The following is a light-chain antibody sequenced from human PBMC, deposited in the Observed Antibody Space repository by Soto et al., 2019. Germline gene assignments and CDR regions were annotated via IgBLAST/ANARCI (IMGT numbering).Light chain of an antibody. CDR3: QQYGSSLFT. J-gene: IGKJ3*01. CDR2: GTS. Sequence: EIVLTQSPGSLSLSPGERVTLSCRASQSVSSSYLAWYQQKPGQAPRVLIYGTSIRASGVPERFSGGGSGTDFTLTITRLEPEDFAVYYCQQYGSSLFTFGPGTKVDFK. V-gene: IGKV3-20*01. CDR1: QSVSSSY.